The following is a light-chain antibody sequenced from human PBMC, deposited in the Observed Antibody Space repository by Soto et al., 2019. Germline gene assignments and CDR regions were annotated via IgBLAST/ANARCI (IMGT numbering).Light chain of an antibody. V-gene: IGKV1-9*01. CDR3: QQHNSYPRT. CDR2: VAS. J-gene: IGKJ2*01. Sequence: DIQLTQSPSFLSASVGDRVTIRCRASQDISTYLAWYQQKPGNAPKLLIHVASTLQRGVPSRFSGSGSGTEFTLTISSLQPEDFATYYCQQHNSYPRTFGQGTQLEIK. CDR1: QDISTY.